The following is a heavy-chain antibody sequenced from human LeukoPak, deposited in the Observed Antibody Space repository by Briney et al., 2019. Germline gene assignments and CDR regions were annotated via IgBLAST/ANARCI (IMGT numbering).Heavy chain of an antibody. CDR2: VKYNGSTT. CDR3: ARDLDWLLFDY. CDR1: GFTFSAYW. V-gene: IGHV3-74*01. D-gene: IGHD3-9*01. Sequence: AGSLRLSCAASGFTFSAYWMHWVRQAPGKGLVWVSRVKYNGSTTTYAYSVKGRFTISRDNAKNILYLQMNSLRVEDTAVYYCARDLDWLLFDYWGQGTLV. J-gene: IGHJ4*02.